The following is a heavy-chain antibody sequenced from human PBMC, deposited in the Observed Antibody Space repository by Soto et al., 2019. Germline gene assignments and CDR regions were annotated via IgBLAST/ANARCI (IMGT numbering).Heavy chain of an antibody. CDR3: ERSTNYYYYGLDV. CDR1: VFSVISFYYF. J-gene: IGHJ6*01. D-gene: IGHD1-1*01. CDR2: IYYSGST. Sequence: PSETLSLTCTVSVFSVISFYYFWSCLRQSPGKRLEWIAYIYYSGSTNYNPSLKSRATISVDTSKSQVSLTLTSMASAEEALYYCERSTNYYYYGLDVWGQGPAAPVSS. V-gene: IGHV4-61*01.